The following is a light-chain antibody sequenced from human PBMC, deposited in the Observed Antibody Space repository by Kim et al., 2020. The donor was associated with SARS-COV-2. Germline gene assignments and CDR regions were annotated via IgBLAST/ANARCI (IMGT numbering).Light chain of an antibody. CDR2: GKN. CDR3: NSRDSSGNHLGV. J-gene: IGLJ1*01. V-gene: IGLV3-19*01. Sequence: SSELTQDPAVSVALGQTVRITCQGDSLRSYYASWYRQKPGQAPVLVIYGKNNRPSGIPDRFSGSSSGNTASLTITGAQAEDEADYYCNSRDSSGNHLGVF. CDR1: SLRSYY.